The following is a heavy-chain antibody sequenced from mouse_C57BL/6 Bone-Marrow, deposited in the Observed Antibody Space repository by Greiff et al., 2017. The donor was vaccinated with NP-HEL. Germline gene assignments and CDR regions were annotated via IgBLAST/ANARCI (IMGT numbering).Heavy chain of an antibody. V-gene: IGHV5-6*01. CDR2: ISRGGSYT. CDR3: ARQCYGSSSGDFDV. D-gene: IGHD1-1*01. CDR1: GFTFSSYG. J-gene: IGHJ1*03. Sequence: EVNLVESGGDLVKPGGSLKLSCAASGFTFSSYGMSWVRQTPDKRLEWVANISRGGSYTYYPDSVKGRFTISRDNAKNTLYLQMSSLKSEDTAMYYCARQCYGSSSGDFDVWGTGTTVTVSS.